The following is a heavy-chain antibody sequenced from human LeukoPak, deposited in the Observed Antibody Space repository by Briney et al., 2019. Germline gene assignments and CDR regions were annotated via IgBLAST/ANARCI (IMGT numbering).Heavy chain of an antibody. Sequence: PGGSLRLSCAASGFTFSSYGMHWVRQAPGKGLEWVAVIWYDGSNKYYADSVKGRFTISRDNSKNTLYLQMNSLRAEDTAVYYCASGKGLVILFDYWGQGTLVTVSS. CDR1: GFTFSSYG. J-gene: IGHJ4*02. CDR3: ASGKGLVILFDY. V-gene: IGHV3-33*01. D-gene: IGHD3/OR15-3a*01. CDR2: IWYDGSNK.